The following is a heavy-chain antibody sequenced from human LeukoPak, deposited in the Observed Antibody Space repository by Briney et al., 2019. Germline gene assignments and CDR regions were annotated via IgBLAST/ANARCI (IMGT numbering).Heavy chain of an antibody. CDR1: GFTFSSYE. D-gene: IGHD3-16*01. CDR2: ISSSGSTI. CDR3: ARANDATAFDY. V-gene: IGHV3-48*03. J-gene: IGHJ4*02. Sequence: GGSLRLSCAASGFTFSSYEMNWVRQAPGKGLEWVSYISSSGSTIYYADSVKGRFTISRDNAKNSLYLQMNSLRAEDTAVYYCARANDATAFDYWGQGTLVTVSS.